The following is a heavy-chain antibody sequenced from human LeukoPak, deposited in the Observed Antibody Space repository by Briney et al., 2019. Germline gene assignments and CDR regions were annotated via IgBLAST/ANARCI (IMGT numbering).Heavy chain of an antibody. CDR1: GYTFTGYY. J-gene: IGHJ5*02. Sequence: ASVKVSCKASGYTFTGYYMHWVRQAPGQGLEWMGWINPNSGGTNYAQKFQGRVTMTRDTSISTAYMELSRLRSDDTAVYYCARGTIFGVVIKGYNWFDPWGQGTLVTVSS. CDR3: ARGTIFGVVIKGYNWFDP. V-gene: IGHV1-2*02. CDR2: INPNSGGT. D-gene: IGHD3-3*01.